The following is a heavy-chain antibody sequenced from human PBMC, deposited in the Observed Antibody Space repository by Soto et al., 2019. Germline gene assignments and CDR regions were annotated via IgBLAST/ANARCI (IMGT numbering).Heavy chain of an antibody. CDR1: GGSISSGDYY. V-gene: IGHV4-30-4*01. CDR3: ARVGDRAMAVSD. J-gene: IGHJ4*02. Sequence: QVQLQESGPGLVKPSQTLSLTCTVSGGSISSGDYYWSWIRQPPGKGLEWIGYIYYSGSTYYNPSPKSRVTISVDTSKIQFSLKLSSVTAADTAVYYCARVGDRAMAVSDWGQGTLVTVSS. D-gene: IGHD5-18*01. CDR2: IYYSGST.